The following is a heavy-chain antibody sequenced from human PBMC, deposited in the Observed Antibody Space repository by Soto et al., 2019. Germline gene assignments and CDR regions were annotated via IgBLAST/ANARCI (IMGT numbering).Heavy chain of an antibody. D-gene: IGHD2-21*02. J-gene: IGHJ4*02. Sequence: SETLSLTCTVSGDSITSSSHSWGWIRQSPGKGLENIANIYYDGSTYYNPSLKSRVAISLDTSKNQFSLKLSSVTAADTAVYYCARALRAYCGGDCYSAYFDYWGQGTLVTVSS. CDR2: IYYDGST. CDR3: ARALRAYCGGDCYSAYFDY. CDR1: GDSITSSSHS. V-gene: IGHV4-39*07.